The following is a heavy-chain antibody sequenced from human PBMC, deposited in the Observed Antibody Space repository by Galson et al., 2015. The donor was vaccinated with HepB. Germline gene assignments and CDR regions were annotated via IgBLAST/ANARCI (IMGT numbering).Heavy chain of an antibody. Sequence: ETLSLTCTVSGGSISSYYWSWIRQPAGKGLEWIGRIYTSGSTNYNPSLKSRVTMSVDTSKNQFSLKLSSVTAADTAVYYCARMGGRGGYYYYGMDVWGQGTTVTVSS. CDR1: GGSISSYY. J-gene: IGHJ6*02. V-gene: IGHV4-4*07. CDR3: ARMGGRGGYYYYGMDV. CDR2: IYTSGST. D-gene: IGHD3-16*01.